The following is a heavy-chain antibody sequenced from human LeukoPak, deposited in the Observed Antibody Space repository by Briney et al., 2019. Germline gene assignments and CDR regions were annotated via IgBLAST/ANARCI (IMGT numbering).Heavy chain of an antibody. CDR3: AKRSCSGGSCNFDY. J-gene: IGHJ4*02. Sequence: GGSLRLSCAASGFSFSSYAMSWVRQAPGKGLEWVSAIGDSGGATNYADSVKGRFTISRANSKNTLYLQMNSLRAEDTAVYYCAKRSCSGGSCNFDYWGQGTLVTVSS. CDR2: IGDSGGAT. CDR1: GFSFSSYA. D-gene: IGHD2-15*01. V-gene: IGHV3-23*01.